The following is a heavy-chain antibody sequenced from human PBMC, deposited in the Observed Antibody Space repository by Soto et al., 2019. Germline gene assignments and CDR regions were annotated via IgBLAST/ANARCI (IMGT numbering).Heavy chain of an antibody. Sequence: PSETLSLTCAVYEGSFSGYYWSWIRQPPGKGLEWIGEINHSGSTNYNPSLKSRVTISVDTSKNQFSLKLSSVTAADTAVYYCARVPKYSSSWYKRGSSNAMDVCGPGTILTVSS. D-gene: IGHD6-13*01. J-gene: IGHJ6*02. CDR3: ARVPKYSSSWYKRGSSNAMDV. CDR2: INHSGST. V-gene: IGHV4-34*01. CDR1: EGSFSGYY.